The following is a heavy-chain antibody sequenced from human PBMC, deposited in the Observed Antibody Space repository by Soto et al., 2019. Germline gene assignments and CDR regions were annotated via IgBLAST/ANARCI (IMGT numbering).Heavy chain of an antibody. D-gene: IGHD2-8*01. CDR3: VRDSFLYGTSENF. Sequence: EVQLVESGGGLVKPGGSLRLSCAASGFAFSTYTMNWVRQAPGKGLEWVSSISSTSSFIYYADSVKGRFTISRDNAKNSLYLHMTSLRAEDTAVYYCVRDSFLYGTSENFWGQGTLVTVSS. J-gene: IGHJ4*02. CDR2: ISSTSSFI. CDR1: GFAFSTYT. V-gene: IGHV3-21*01.